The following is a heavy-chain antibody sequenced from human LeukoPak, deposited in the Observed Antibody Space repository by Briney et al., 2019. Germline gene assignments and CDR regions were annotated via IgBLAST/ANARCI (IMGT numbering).Heavy chain of an antibody. D-gene: IGHD1-1*01. Sequence: PGGSLRLSCAASGFTFSSYWMSWVRQAPGKGLEWVANINRDGSDKYYVDSVKGRFTISRDNAKNSLYLQMNSRRAEDTAVYYCARHNYNFDYWGQGTLVTVSS. J-gene: IGHJ4*02. CDR1: GFTFSSYW. V-gene: IGHV3-7*01. CDR2: INRDGSDK. CDR3: ARHNYNFDY.